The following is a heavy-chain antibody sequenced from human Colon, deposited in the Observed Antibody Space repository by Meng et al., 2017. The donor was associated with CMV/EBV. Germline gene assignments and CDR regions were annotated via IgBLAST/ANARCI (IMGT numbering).Heavy chain of an antibody. CDR1: GFTFDSYA. CDR2: ISFDGRNT. V-gene: IGHV3-30*04. CDR3: ARAGLSIHNYLDY. D-gene: IGHD2/OR15-2a*01. Sequence: GESLKISCATSGFTFDSYAMHWVRQTPGKGLEWVALISFDGRNTYYADSVKGRFTISRDNFKVTLYLQMNSVRLEDTAVYYCARAGLSIHNYLDYWGQGTLVTVSS. J-gene: IGHJ4*02.